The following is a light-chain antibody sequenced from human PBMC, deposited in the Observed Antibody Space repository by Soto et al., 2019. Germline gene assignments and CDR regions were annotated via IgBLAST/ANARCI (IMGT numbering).Light chain of an antibody. CDR2: DAS. CDR1: QTVRNNY. CDR3: QQFSSYPLT. Sequence: EIVRTQSPGTLSLSPGERATLYCRASQTVRNNYLAWYQQKPGQAPRLLIYDASSRATGIPDRFSGGGSGTDFNLTISRLEPEDFAVYYCQQFSSYPLTFGGGTKVDIK. J-gene: IGKJ4*01. V-gene: IGKV3-20*01.